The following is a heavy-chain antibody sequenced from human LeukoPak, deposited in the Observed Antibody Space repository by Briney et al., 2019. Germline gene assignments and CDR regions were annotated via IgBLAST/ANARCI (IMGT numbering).Heavy chain of an antibody. D-gene: IGHD4-23*01. CDR2: ISAYNGNT. Sequence: GASVKVSCKASGYTFTSYGISWVRQAPGQGLEWMGWISAYNGNTNYAQKLQGRVTMTTDTSTSTAYMELRSLRFDDTAVYYCARNSDRYYYYYMDVWGKGTTVTVSS. CDR1: GYTFTSYG. CDR3: ARNSDRYYYYYMDV. V-gene: IGHV1-18*01. J-gene: IGHJ6*03.